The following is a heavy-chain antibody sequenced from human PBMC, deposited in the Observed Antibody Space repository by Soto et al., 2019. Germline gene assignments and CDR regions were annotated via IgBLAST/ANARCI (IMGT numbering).Heavy chain of an antibody. Sequence: QVQLVESGGGVVQPGRSLRLSCAASGFTFSSYAMHWVRRAPGKGLEWVAAVSHDGKSGFYADSVSGRFTVSRDNSTSLVYLQMDRLRPEDTALFYCARLDKFNGGWSWGQGTAVTVSS. CDR1: GFTFSSYA. CDR2: VSHDGKSG. J-gene: IGHJ4*02. D-gene: IGHD6-19*01. V-gene: IGHV3-30*14. CDR3: ARLDKFNGGWS.